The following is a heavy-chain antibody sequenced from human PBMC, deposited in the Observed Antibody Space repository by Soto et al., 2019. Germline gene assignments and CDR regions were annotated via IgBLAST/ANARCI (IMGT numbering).Heavy chain of an antibody. CDR1: GYTFTSYG. CDR3: ARDYYGSGSYYKRIRGWFDP. Sequence: ASVKVSCKASGYTFTSYGISWVRQAPGQGLEWMGWISAYNGNTNYAQKLQGRVTMTTDTSTSTAYMELRGLRSDDTAVYYCARDYYGSGSYYKRIRGWFDPWGQGTLVTVSS. J-gene: IGHJ5*02. D-gene: IGHD3-10*01. CDR2: ISAYNGNT. V-gene: IGHV1-18*01.